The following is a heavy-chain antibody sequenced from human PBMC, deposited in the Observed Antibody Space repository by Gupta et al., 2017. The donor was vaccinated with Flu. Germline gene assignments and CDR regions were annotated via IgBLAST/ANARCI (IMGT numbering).Heavy chain of an antibody. Sequence: QVQLVQSGAEVKKPGSSVKVSCKASGGTFSSYALSWARQAPGQGLEWMGGIIPIFGTANYAQKFQGRVTITADESTSTAYMELSSLRSEDTAVYYCASRGYLYYDILTGYRIIGGEYYYGMDVWGQGTTVTVSS. D-gene: IGHD3-9*01. CDR1: GGTFSSYA. CDR2: IIPIFGTA. CDR3: ASRGYLYYDILTGYRIIGGEYYYGMDV. J-gene: IGHJ6*02. V-gene: IGHV1-69*01.